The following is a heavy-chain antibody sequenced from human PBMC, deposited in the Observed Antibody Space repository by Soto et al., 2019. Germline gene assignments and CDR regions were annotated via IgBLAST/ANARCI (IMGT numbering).Heavy chain of an antibody. Sequence: PGGSLRLSCAASGFTFSSYAMSWVRQAPGKGLEWVSAISGSGGSTYYTDSVKGRFTISRDNSKNTLYLQINSLRADDTAVYYCAREWKAFDIWGQGTMVTVSS. V-gene: IGHV3-23*01. D-gene: IGHD1-1*01. CDR3: AREWKAFDI. CDR2: ISGSGGST. CDR1: GFTFSSYA. J-gene: IGHJ3*02.